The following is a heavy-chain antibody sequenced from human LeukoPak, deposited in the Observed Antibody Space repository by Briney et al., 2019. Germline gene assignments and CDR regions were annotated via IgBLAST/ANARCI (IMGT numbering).Heavy chain of an antibody. Sequence: HSGGSLRLSCAASGFTFSSYAMSWVRQAPGKGLEWVSAISGSGGSTYYADSVKGRFTISRDNSKNTLYLQMNSLRAEDTAVYYCAKEGGSYPGYYYYMDVWGKGTTVTVSS. CDR3: AKEGGSYPGYYYYMDV. CDR2: ISGSGGST. J-gene: IGHJ6*03. V-gene: IGHV3-23*01. D-gene: IGHD1-26*01. CDR1: GFTFSSYA.